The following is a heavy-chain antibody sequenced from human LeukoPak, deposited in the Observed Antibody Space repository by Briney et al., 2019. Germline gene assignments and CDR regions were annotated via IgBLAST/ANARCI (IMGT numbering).Heavy chain of an antibody. V-gene: IGHV3-9*01. Sequence: GGSLRLSCAASGFTFDDYAMHWVRQAPGKGLEWVSGISWNSGSIGYADSVKGRFTISRGNAKNSLYLQMNSLRAEDTALYYCAKGTWSYHFDYWGQGTLVTVSS. CDR3: AKGTWSYHFDY. D-gene: IGHD1-26*01. CDR2: ISWNSGSI. J-gene: IGHJ4*02. CDR1: GFTFDDYA.